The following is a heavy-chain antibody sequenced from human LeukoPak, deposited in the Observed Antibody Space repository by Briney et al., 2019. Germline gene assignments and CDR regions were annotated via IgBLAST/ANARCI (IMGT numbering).Heavy chain of an antibody. V-gene: IGHV3-74*01. CDR3: ARELSGSISRHFDY. Sequence: GGSLRLSCAASGFTLSNYWMHWVRQAPGKGPVWVSRINTDGNITTYADSVKGRFSISRDNAKNALYLQMNSLRAEDTAVFYCARELSGSISRHFDYWGQGTLVTVSS. J-gene: IGHJ4*02. D-gene: IGHD2-15*01. CDR1: GFTLSNYW. CDR2: INTDGNIT.